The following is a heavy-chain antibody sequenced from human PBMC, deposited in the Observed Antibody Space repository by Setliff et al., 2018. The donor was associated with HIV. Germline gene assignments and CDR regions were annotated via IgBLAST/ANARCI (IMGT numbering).Heavy chain of an antibody. D-gene: IGHD6-13*01. CDR1: GFTFNTYA. Sequence: GGSLRLSCAASGFTFNTYAMSWVRQAPGKGLEWVSIVSGSGGSTYYADSVKGRFTISRDNSKNTLYLQMNSLRVDDTAVYYCVKAQSVAAAGAESFQHWGQGTLVTVSS. CDR2: VSGSGGST. J-gene: IGHJ1*01. V-gene: IGHV3-23*01. CDR3: VKAQSVAAAGAESFQH.